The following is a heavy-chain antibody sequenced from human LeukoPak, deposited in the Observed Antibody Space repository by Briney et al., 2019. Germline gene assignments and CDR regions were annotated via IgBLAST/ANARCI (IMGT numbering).Heavy chain of an antibody. CDR3: ARSRYSSWYTS. D-gene: IGHD6-13*01. CDR2: ISYDGNNK. J-gene: IGHJ4*02. Sequence: GSLRLSCAASGFTFSSYAMHWVRQAPGKGLEWVAVISYDGNNKYYADPVKGRFTISRDNSKSTLYLQMNSLRADDTAVYYCARSRYSSWYTSWGQGTLVTVSS. V-gene: IGHV3-30*04. CDR1: GFTFSSYA.